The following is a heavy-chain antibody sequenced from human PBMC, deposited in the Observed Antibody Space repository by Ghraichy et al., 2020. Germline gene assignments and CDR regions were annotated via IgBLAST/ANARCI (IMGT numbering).Heavy chain of an antibody. CDR1: GYTFTSYY. V-gene: IGHV1-46*01. D-gene: IGHD2-15*01. J-gene: IGHJ6*02. CDR3: ARGEGTLDYCSGGSCYSGDPDIYGMDV. CDR2: INPSGGST. Sequence: ASVKVSCKASGYTFTSYYMHWVRQAPGQGLEWMGIINPSGGSTSYAQKFQGRVTMTRDTSTSTVYMELSSLRSEDTAVYYCARGEGTLDYCSGGSCYSGDPDIYGMDVWGQGTTVTVSS.